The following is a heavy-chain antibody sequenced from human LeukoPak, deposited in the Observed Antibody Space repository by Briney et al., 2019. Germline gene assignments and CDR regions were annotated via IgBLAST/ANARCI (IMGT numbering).Heavy chain of an antibody. D-gene: IGHD5-18*01. CDR2: IYHSEST. J-gene: IGHJ3*02. CDR3: ARFRGYNNAFDI. V-gene: IGHV4-30-2*01. CDR1: GGSISSGGYS. Sequence: SETLSLTCAGSGGSISSGGYSWSWIRQPPGKGLEWIGYIYHSESTYYNPSLKSRVTISVDRPKNQFSLKLSSVTAADTAVYYCARFRGYNNAFDIWGQGTMVTVSS.